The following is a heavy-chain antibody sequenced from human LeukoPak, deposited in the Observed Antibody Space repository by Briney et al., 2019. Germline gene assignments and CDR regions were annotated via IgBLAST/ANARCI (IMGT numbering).Heavy chain of an antibody. CDR2: IYYSGST. CDR1: GGSISSSSYY. Sequence: SETLSLTCTVSGGSISSSSYYWGWIRQPPGKGLEWIGSIYYSGSTYYSPSLKSRVTISGDTSKNQVSLKLSSVTAADTAVYYCARRRSSSWHEAFDYWGQGTLVTVSS. V-gene: IGHV4-39*01. CDR3: ARRRSSSWHEAFDY. J-gene: IGHJ4*02. D-gene: IGHD6-13*01.